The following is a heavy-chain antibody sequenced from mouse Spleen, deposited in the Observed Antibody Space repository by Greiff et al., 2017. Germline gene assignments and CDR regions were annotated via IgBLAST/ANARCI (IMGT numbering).Heavy chain of an antibody. Sequence: DVKLQESGPGLVKPSQSLSLTCSVTGYSITSGYYWNWIRQFPGNKLEWMGYISYDGSNNYNPSLKNRISITRDTSKNQFFLKLNSVTTEDTATYYCARGAYENWYFDVWGAGTTVTVSS. CDR2: ISYDGSN. CDR1: GYSITSGYY. V-gene: IGHV3-6*01. D-gene: IGHD2-14*01. J-gene: IGHJ1*01. CDR3: ARGAYENWYFDV.